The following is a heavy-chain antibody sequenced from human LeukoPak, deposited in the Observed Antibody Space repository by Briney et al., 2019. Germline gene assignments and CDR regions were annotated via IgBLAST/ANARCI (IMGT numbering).Heavy chain of an antibody. J-gene: IGHJ4*02. CDR2: INTDGSVT. V-gene: IGHV3-74*01. CDR1: GFTFSNYW. Sequence: GGSLRLSCAASGFTFSNYWMHWARQAPGKGLVWVSSINTDGSVTNYADSVKGRFTISRDNVKGTLYLQMNSLRAEDMAVYYCERSFDYWGQGTLVTVSS. CDR3: ERSFDY.